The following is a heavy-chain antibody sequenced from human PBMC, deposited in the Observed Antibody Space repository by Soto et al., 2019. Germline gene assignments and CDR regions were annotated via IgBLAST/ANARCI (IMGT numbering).Heavy chain of an antibody. D-gene: IGHD2-15*01. CDR3: ARAFLAYCSGGNCNHQPVDY. CDR2: IYYSGST. J-gene: IGHJ4*02. V-gene: IGHV4-39*01. Sequence: SETLSLTCTVSGGSISSSSYYWGWIRQPPGKGLEWIGSIYYSGSTYYNPSLKSRVTISVDTSKNQFSLKLSSVTAADTAVYYCARAFLAYCSGGNCNHQPVDYWGQGTLVTVSS. CDR1: GGSISSSSYY.